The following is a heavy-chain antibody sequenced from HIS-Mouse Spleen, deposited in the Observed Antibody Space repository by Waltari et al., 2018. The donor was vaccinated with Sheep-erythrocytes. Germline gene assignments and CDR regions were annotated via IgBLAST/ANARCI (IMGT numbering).Heavy chain of an antibody. CDR1: GFTFSSYS. CDR2: ISSSRSYI. V-gene: IGHV3-21*01. D-gene: IGHD1-26*01. CDR3: ARVASGATFDY. Sequence: SCAASGFTFSSYSMNWVRQAPGKGLEWVSSISSSRSYIYYADSVKGRFTISRDNAKNSLYLQMNSLRAEDTAVYYCARVASGATFDYWGQGTLVTVSS. J-gene: IGHJ4*02.